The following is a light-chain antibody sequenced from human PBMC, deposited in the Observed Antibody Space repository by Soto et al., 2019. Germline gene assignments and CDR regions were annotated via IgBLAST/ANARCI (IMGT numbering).Light chain of an antibody. J-gene: IGKJ5*01. CDR1: QTISSW. V-gene: IGKV1-5*03. Sequence: DIKMTQSPSTLSGSVGDRVTITCRASQTISSWLAWYQQKPGKAPKILIYKASTLKSGVPSRFSGSGSGTDFTLTISSLQPDDFATYYCQQYNSLSITFGQGTRLEIK. CDR2: KAS. CDR3: QQYNSLSIT.